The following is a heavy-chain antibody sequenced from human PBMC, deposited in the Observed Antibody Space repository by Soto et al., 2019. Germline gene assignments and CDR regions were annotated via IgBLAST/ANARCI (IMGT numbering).Heavy chain of an antibody. D-gene: IGHD4-4*01. Sequence: PGGSLRLSCAASGFTVSKNYMNWVRQAPGKGLEWVSVIYSGGSTYYADSVRGRFTISRDNSKNTVYLQMNSLRVEDTAVYYCARDPDPYSTSDYWGQGTLVTVAS. CDR2: IYSGGST. J-gene: IGHJ4*02. CDR1: GFTVSKNY. CDR3: ARDPDPYSTSDY. V-gene: IGHV3-53*01.